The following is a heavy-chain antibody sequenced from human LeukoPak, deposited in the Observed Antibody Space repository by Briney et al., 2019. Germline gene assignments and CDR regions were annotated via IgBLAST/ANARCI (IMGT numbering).Heavy chain of an antibody. CDR1: GFTFSSYA. D-gene: IGHD3-10*01. CDR3: ARDSRRYYYGSGSPPEFDP. Sequence: GGSLRLSCAASGFTFSSYAMSWARQAPGKGLEWVSAISGSGGSTYYADSVKGRSTISRDNSKNTLYLQMNSLRAEDTAVYYCARDSRRYYYGSGSPPEFDPWGQGTLVTVSS. J-gene: IGHJ5*02. CDR2: ISGSGGST. V-gene: IGHV3-23*01.